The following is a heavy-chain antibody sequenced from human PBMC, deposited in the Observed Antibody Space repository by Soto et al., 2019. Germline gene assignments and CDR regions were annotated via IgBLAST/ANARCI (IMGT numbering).Heavy chain of an antibody. CDR2: ISGSGGST. CDR1: GFTFSSYA. D-gene: IGHD4-17*01. Sequence: EVQLLESGGGLVQPGGSLRLSCAASGFTFSSYAMSWVRQAPGKGLEWVSAISGSGGSTYYADSVKGRFTISRDNSKNTLYLQMNSLRADDTAVYYCAKFRGMTTVSASDYWGQGTLVTVSS. CDR3: AKFRGMTTVSASDY. V-gene: IGHV3-23*01. J-gene: IGHJ4*02.